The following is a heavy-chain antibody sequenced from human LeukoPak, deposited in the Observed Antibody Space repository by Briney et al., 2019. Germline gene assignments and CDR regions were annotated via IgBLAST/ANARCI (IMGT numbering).Heavy chain of an antibody. J-gene: IGHJ4*02. D-gene: IGHD3-9*01. Sequence: SETLSLTCTVSGCSISSGGYYWSWIRQHPGKGLEWIGYIYYSGSTYYNPSLKSRVTISVDTSKNQFSLKLSSVTAADTAVYYCARGNYDILTGHRGYFDYWGQGTLVTVSS. CDR3: ARGNYDILTGHRGYFDY. V-gene: IGHV4-31*03. CDR1: GCSISSGGYY. CDR2: IYYSGST.